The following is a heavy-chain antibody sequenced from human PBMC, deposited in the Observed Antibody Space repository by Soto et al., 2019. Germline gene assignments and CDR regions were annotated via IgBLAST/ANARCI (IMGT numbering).Heavy chain of an antibody. D-gene: IGHD1-26*01. CDR2: TYYRSKWYN. Sequence: SQTLSLTCAISGDSVYSNSAAWNWIRQSPSRGLEWLGRTYYRSKWYNDYAVSVKSRITINPDTSKNQFSLQLNSVTREETAVDYSARDRGSIVGATGFDYWGQGTLVTVSS. CDR3: ARDRGSIVGATGFDY. J-gene: IGHJ4*02. CDR1: GDSVYSNSAA. V-gene: IGHV6-1*01.